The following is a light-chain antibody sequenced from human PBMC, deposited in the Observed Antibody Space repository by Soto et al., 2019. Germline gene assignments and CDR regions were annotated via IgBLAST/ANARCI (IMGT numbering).Light chain of an antibody. CDR3: QQYGSSGT. CDR2: GAS. V-gene: IGKV3-20*01. CDR1: QGVRSD. J-gene: IGKJ1*01. Sequence: DIAMTQSPDTLSVSQGDRATLSCRASQGVRSDLAWYQQKPGQAPRLLIYGASSRATGIPDRFSGSGSGTDFTLTIRRLEPEDFAVYYCQQYGSSGTFGQGTKVDVK.